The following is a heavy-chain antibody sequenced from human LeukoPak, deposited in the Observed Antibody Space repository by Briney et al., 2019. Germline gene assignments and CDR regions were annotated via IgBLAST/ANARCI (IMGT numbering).Heavy chain of an antibody. V-gene: IGHV3-53*01. D-gene: IGHD4-17*01. CDR1: GFTFSSYG. J-gene: IGHJ4*02. Sequence: PGGSLRLSCAASGFTFSSYGMHWVRQAPGKGLEWVSVIYSGGSTYYADSVKGRFTISRDNSKNTLYLQMNSLRAEDTAVYYCARDTNYGDYYFDYWGQGTLVTVSS. CDR2: IYSGGST. CDR3: ARDTNYGDYYFDY.